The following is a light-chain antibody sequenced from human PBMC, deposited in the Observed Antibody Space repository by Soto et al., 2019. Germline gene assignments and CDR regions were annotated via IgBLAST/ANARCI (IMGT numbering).Light chain of an antibody. CDR1: QSISSY. CDR3: QQYDSYPWT. CDR2: DAS. J-gene: IGKJ1*01. Sequence: DIQMTQSPSSLSASVGDRVTITCLASQSISSYLNWYQQKPGKAAKLLIYDASSLESGVPSRFSGSESGTDFTLTISSLQPDDFATYFCQQYDSYPWTFGQGTKVDIK. V-gene: IGKV1-5*01.